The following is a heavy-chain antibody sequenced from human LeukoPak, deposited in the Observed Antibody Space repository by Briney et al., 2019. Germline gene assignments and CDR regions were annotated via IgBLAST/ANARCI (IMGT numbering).Heavy chain of an antibody. V-gene: IGHV3-21*01. CDR2: ISSSSSYI. CDR3: ARDRAAAGPYYYYYGMDV. CDR1: GFTFSSYS. J-gene: IGHJ6*02. Sequence: GGSLRLSCAASGFTFSSYSMNWVRQAPGKGLEWVSSISSSSSYIYYADSVKGRFTISRDNAKNSLYLQMNSLRAEDTAVYYCARDRAAAGPYYYYYGMDVWGQGTTVTVSS. D-gene: IGHD6-13*01.